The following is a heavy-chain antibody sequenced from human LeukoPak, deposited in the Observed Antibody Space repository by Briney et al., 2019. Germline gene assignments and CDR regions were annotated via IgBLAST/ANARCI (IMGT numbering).Heavy chain of an antibody. Sequence: GGSLRLSCAASGFTFSDYYMSWIRHAPGKGLEWVSYISSSGSTIYYADSVKGRFTISRDNSKNTLYLQMNSLRAEDTAVYYCARDMGYGDPEGFDIWGQGTMVTVSS. D-gene: IGHD4-17*01. V-gene: IGHV3-11*04. CDR2: ISSSGSTI. CDR1: GFTFSDYY. J-gene: IGHJ3*02. CDR3: ARDMGYGDPEGFDI.